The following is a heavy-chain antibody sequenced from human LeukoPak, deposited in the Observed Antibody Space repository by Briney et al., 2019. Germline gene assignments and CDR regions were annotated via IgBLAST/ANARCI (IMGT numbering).Heavy chain of an antibody. J-gene: IGHJ6*02. CDR3: ARSGYCSSTSCYDRDYYYYGMDV. CDR2: INPSGGST. D-gene: IGHD2-2*01. CDR1: GYTFTSYY. V-gene: IGHV1-46*01. Sequence: AASVKVSCKASGYTFTSYYMHWVRQAPGQGLEWMGIINPSGGSTSYAQKFQGRVTMTRDTSTSTVYMELSSLRSEDTAVYYCARSGYCSSTSCYDRDYYYYGMDVWGQGTTVTVSS.